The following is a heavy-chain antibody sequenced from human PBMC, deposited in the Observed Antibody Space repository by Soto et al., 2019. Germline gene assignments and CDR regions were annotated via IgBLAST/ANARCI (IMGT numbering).Heavy chain of an antibody. Sequence: SETLSLTCTVSGDSISTSAYYWGWVRQPPGKGLEWVGTVYYSGSTYYNPSLKSRVTMSVHTSKNQFSLNLTSVTAADTAIYYCARLGGVVAASDFDYWGQGTLVTVSS. D-gene: IGHD2-15*01. CDR1: GDSISTSAYY. J-gene: IGHJ4*02. CDR3: ARLGGVVAASDFDY. V-gene: IGHV4-39*01. CDR2: VYYSGST.